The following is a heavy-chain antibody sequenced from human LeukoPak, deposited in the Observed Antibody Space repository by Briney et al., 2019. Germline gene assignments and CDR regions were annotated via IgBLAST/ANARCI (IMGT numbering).Heavy chain of an antibody. Sequence: GGSLRLSCAASLFTFRNHWMTWVRQAPGKGLERVANINQDGSEKYYVDAVKGRFSISRDNAKNSLYLQMNSLRVEDTALYFCAREGHGDYHIWGQGTMATVSS. J-gene: IGHJ3*02. CDR2: INQDGSEK. D-gene: IGHD4-17*01. CDR1: LFTFRNHW. V-gene: IGHV3-7*01. CDR3: AREGHGDYHI.